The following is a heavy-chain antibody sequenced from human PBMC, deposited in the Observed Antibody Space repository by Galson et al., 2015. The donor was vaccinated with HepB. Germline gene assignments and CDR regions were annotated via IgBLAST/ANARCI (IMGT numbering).Heavy chain of an antibody. CDR2: INLSGGST. CDR1: GYLTNYY. J-gene: IGHJ4*02. D-gene: IGHD3-22*01. CDR3: VKMDYYNSSGYIPL. V-gene: IGHV1-46*01. Sequence: SVKVSCKASGYLTNYYMHWVRQAPGQGLECMGIINLSGGSTSYAQKFQGRVTMTRDTSTSTIYIELSNLRSEDTAVYYCVKMDYYNSSGYIPLWGQGTLVTVSS.